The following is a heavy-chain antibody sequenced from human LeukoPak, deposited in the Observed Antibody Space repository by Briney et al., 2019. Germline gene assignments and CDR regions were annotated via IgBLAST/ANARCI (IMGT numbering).Heavy chain of an antibody. D-gene: IGHD2-15*01. CDR1: GFTFSSYE. CDR3: ARDRIMVVGPYNWFDP. Sequence: GGSLRLSCAASGFTFSSYEMNWLRQAPGKRLEWISYISSSGSTIYYADSVKGRFTISRDNAENSLYLHMSSLRAEDTALYYCARDRIMVVGPYNWFDPWGQGTLVTVSS. CDR2: ISSSGSTI. V-gene: IGHV3-48*03. J-gene: IGHJ5*02.